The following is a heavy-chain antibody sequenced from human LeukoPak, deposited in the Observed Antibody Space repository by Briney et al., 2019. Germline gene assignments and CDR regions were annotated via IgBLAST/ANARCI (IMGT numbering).Heavy chain of an antibody. CDR1: GYTFTSYY. CDR2: INPNSGGT. Sequence: ASVKVSCKASGYTFTSYYMHWVRQAPGQGLEWMGWINPNSGGTNYAQKFQGWVTMTRDTSISTAYMELSRLRSDDTAVYYCARDQGIAVAGHFDYWGQGTLVTVSS. CDR3: ARDQGIAVAGHFDY. D-gene: IGHD6-19*01. V-gene: IGHV1-2*04. J-gene: IGHJ4*02.